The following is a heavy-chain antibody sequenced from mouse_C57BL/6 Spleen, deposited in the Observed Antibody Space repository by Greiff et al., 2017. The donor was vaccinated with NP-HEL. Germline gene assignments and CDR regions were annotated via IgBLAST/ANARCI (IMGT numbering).Heavy chain of an antibody. CDR1: GYTFTSYW. Sequence: QVQLQQPGAELVKPGASVEMSCKASGYTFTSYWITWVKQRPGQGLEWIGDIYPGSGSTNYNEKFKSKATLTVDTSSSTAYMQLSSLTSEDSAFYYCSRGIYYDTMDYWGQGTSVTVSS. V-gene: IGHV1-55*01. J-gene: IGHJ4*01. D-gene: IGHD2-4*01. CDR3: SRGIYYDTMDY. CDR2: IYPGSGST.